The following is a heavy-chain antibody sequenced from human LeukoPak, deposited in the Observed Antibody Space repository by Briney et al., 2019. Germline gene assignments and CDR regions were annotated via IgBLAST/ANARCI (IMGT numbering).Heavy chain of an antibody. Sequence: ASVKVSCKASGYTFTGYYMHWVRQAPGQGLEWMGWINPNSGGTNYAQKFQGRVTMTRDTSISTAYMELSRLRSDDTAVYYCARAKTYYYDSSGYYYGKPNDAFDIWGQGTMVTVSS. CDR1: GYTFTGYY. V-gene: IGHV1-2*02. J-gene: IGHJ3*02. CDR2: INPNSGGT. CDR3: ARAKTYYYDSSGYYYGKPNDAFDI. D-gene: IGHD3-22*01.